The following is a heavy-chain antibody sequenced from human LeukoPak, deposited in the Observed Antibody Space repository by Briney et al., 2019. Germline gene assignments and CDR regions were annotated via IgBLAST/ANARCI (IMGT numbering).Heavy chain of an antibody. CDR2: ISGSGANT. J-gene: IGHJ3*02. CDR1: GYTFSSYA. V-gene: IGHV3-23*01. CDR3: ARGRSGYGPFDAFDI. Sequence: GGSLRLSCTASGYTFSSYAMTWVRQAPGEGLEWVPAISGSGANTYYADSVKGRFAASRDNSKDTLYLQMRSLRAEDTAVYYCARGRSGYGPFDAFDIWGHGTWVTVSS. D-gene: IGHD3-22*01.